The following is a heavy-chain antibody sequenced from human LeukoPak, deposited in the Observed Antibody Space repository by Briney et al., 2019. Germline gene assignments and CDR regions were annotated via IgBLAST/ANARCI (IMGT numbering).Heavy chain of an antibody. Sequence: QPGGSLRLSCAASGFTFSSYGMHWVRQAPGKGLEWVAVISYDGSNKYYADSVKGRFTISRDNSKNTLYLQMNSLRAEDTAAYYCATYSSLNRREFQYWGQGTLLTVSS. J-gene: IGHJ1*01. CDR1: GFTFSSYG. D-gene: IGHD3-22*01. CDR3: ATYSSLNRREFQY. V-gene: IGHV3-30*03. CDR2: ISYDGSNK.